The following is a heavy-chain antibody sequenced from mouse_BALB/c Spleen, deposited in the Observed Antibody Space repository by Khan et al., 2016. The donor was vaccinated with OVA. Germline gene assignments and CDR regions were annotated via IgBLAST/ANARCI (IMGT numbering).Heavy chain of an antibody. D-gene: IGHD1-1*01. CDR2: ISYSGST. V-gene: IGHV3-8*02. CDR3: ARYLHYYGSSPWFPY. CDR1: GDSITSGY. J-gene: IGHJ3*01. Sequence: EVQLQESGPSLVQPSQTLSLTCSVTGDSITSGYWNWIRKFPGNKLEFMGYISYSGSTYYNPSLKGRISITRDTSKNQYFLQLNSATTEDTATYYCARYLHYYGSSPWFPYWGQGTLVTVSA.